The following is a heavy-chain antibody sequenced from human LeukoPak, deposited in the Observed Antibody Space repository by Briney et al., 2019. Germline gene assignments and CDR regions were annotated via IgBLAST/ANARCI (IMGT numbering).Heavy chain of an antibody. CDR1: GFTFSSYV. CDR2: ISGSGGST. D-gene: IGHD6-19*01. Sequence: PGGSLRLSCAASGFTFSSYVMSWVRQAPGKGLEWVSAISGSGGSTYYADSVKGRFTISRDNSKNTLYLQMNSLRAEDTAVYYCAKQYTSGWYTYFDYWGQGTLVTVSS. J-gene: IGHJ4*02. CDR3: AKQYTSGWYTYFDY. V-gene: IGHV3-23*01.